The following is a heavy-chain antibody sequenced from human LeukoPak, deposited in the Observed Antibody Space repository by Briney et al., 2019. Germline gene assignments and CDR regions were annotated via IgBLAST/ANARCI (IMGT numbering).Heavy chain of an antibody. CDR2: ISYSGNT. D-gene: IGHD3-22*01. CDR1: GGSISNYY. Sequence: SETLSLTCTVSGGSISNYYWTWIRQPPREGLEWIGFISYSGNTNYNPSLKSRVTISLDTSKNQFSLKLISVTAADTAVYYCARGVGSGYTDYWGQGALVTVSS. CDR3: ARGVGSGYTDY. V-gene: IGHV4-59*01. J-gene: IGHJ4*02.